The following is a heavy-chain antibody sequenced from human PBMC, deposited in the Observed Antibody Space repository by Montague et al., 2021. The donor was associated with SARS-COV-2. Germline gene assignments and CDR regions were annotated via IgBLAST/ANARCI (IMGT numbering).Heavy chain of an antibody. Sequence: SETLSLTCTVSGVSVTDYTWSWTWQPPGKGLEWVGDVLYNKGTNFNPSLTSRVAISVDTSKNQFSLRLTSVTAADTAFYHCVRHPHYDGLNGPPDFWDQGALVTVSS. D-gene: IGHD3-9*01. CDR1: GVSVTDYT. J-gene: IGHJ4*02. V-gene: IGHV4-59*08. CDR2: VLYNKGT. CDR3: VRHPHYDGLNGPPDF.